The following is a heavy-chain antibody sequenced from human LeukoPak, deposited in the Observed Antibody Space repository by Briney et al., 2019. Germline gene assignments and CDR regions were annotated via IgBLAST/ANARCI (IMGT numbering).Heavy chain of an antibody. J-gene: IGHJ4*02. CDR3: ARGTDGFWSAQGILDY. V-gene: IGHV4-59*12. CDR2: IYYSGST. D-gene: IGHD3-3*01. CDR1: GGSISSYY. Sequence: SETLCLTCTASGGSISSYYRSWIRQPPGKGLEWIGDIYYSGSTNYNPSHKSRVTISVDTSKNQFSLKLSSVTAADTAVYYCARGTDGFWSAQGILDYWGQGTLVTVSS.